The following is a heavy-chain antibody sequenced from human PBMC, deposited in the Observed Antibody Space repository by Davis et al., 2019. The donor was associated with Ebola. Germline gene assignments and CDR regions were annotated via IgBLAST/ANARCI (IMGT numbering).Heavy chain of an antibody. J-gene: IGHJ4*02. CDR2: IKQDGSEK. Sequence: PGGSLRLSCAASGFTFSSYWMSWVRQAPGKGLEWVANIKQDGSEKYYADSVKGRFTISRDNSKNTLYLQMNSLRAEDTAVYYCARDSADSSGWYSFIDYWGQGTLVTVSS. CDR3: ARDSADSSGWYSFIDY. CDR1: GFTFSSYW. V-gene: IGHV3-7*01. D-gene: IGHD6-19*01.